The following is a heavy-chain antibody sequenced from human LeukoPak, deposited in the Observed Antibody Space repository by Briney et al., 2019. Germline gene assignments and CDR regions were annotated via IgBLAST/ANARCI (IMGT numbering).Heavy chain of an antibody. J-gene: IGHJ4*02. CDR3: ARESSGYFSADY. D-gene: IGHD3-22*01. CDR2: ISSSGSTI. CDR1: GFTFSSYE. V-gene: IGHV3-48*03. Sequence: GGSLRLSCAASGFTFSSYEMNWVRQAPGKGLEWVSYISSSGSTIYYADSVKGRFTISRDNAKNSLYLQMNSLRAEDTAVYYCARESSGYFSADYWGQGTLVTVSS.